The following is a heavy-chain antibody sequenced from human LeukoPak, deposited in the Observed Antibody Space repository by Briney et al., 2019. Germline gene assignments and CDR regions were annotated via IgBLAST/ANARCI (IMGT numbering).Heavy chain of an antibody. D-gene: IGHD3-22*01. CDR1: GFTFSSYS. CDR2: ISSISSYI. CDR3: ARDDYYDSSGYSRGFDY. Sequence: KPGGSLSLSCAASGFTFSSYSMSWVRPAPGKGLEWVSSISSISSYIYYADSVKGRFTISRDNDKNSLYLQMNSLRAEDTAVYYCARDDYYDSSGYSRGFDYWGEGTLVTVSS. V-gene: IGHV3-21*01. J-gene: IGHJ4*02.